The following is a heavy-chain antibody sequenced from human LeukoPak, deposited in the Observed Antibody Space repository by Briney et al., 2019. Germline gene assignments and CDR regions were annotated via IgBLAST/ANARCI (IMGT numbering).Heavy chain of an antibody. V-gene: IGHV4-4*07. D-gene: IGHD3-22*01. CDR1: GGSISSYY. J-gene: IGHJ4*02. CDR2: IYTSGST. CDR3: ARAGDSSGYEYYFDY. Sequence: SETLSLTCTVSGGSISSYYWSWIRQPAGKGLEWIGRIYTSGSTNYNPSLKSRVTMSVDTSKNQFSLKLSSVTAADTAVYYCARAGDSSGYEYYFDYWGQGTLVVVSS.